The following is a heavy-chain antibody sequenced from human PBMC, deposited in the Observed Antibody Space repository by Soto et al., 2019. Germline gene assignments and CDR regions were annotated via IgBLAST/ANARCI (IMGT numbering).Heavy chain of an antibody. CDR1: GGSISSYY. CDR2: IYTSGST. CDR3: ARSGARLNVRRYYYGMDV. D-gene: IGHD6-25*01. V-gene: IGHV4-4*07. J-gene: IGHJ6*02. Sequence: QVQLQESGPGLVKPSETLSLTCTVSGGSISSYYWSWIRQPAGKGLEWIGRIYTSGSTNYNPSLKSRVTMSVDTSKNQFSLKLSSVTAADTAVYYCARSGARLNVRRYYYGMDVWGQGTTVTVSS.